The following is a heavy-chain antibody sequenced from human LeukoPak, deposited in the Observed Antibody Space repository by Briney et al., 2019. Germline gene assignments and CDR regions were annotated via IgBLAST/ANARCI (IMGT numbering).Heavy chain of an antibody. CDR2: ISSSSSYI. D-gene: IGHD1-26*01. J-gene: IGHJ4*02. Sequence: GGSLRLSCAASGFTFSSYSMNWVRQAPGKGLEWVSSISSSSSYIYYADSVKGRFTISRDNAKNSLYLQMNSLRAEDTAVYYCARGNVGARDYYFDYWGQGTLVPVSS. CDR3: ARGNVGARDYYFDY. CDR1: GFTFSSYS. V-gene: IGHV3-21*01.